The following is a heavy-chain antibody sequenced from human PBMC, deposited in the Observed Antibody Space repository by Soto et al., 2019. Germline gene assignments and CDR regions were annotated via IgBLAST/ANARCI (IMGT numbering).Heavy chain of an antibody. CDR2: ISAYDGQT. Sequence: QVQLVQSGAEVKKPGASVRVSCKASGDGFSNYGFSWVRQAPGPGLEWMGWISAYDGQTNYTKKFQGRVIMTTDTSSNTSYMELRSLRSDDTAVYYCARVWYYDSSGYYAFDYWGLGTLVTVSS. CDR3: ARVWYYDSSGYYAFDY. D-gene: IGHD3-22*01. V-gene: IGHV1-18*01. J-gene: IGHJ4*02. CDR1: GDGFSNYG.